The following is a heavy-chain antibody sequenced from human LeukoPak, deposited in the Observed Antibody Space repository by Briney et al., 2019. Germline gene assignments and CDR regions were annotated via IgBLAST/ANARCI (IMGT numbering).Heavy chain of an antibody. CDR2: IIPILGIA. CDR1: GGTFSSYA. Sequence: ASVKVSCKASGGTFSSYAISWVRQAPGQGLEWMGRIIPILGIANYAQKFQGRVTITADKSTSTAYMELSSLRSEDTAVYYCARDDVVSYFDYWGQGTLVTVSS. CDR3: ARDDVVSYFDY. D-gene: IGHD3-22*01. J-gene: IGHJ4*02. V-gene: IGHV1-69*04.